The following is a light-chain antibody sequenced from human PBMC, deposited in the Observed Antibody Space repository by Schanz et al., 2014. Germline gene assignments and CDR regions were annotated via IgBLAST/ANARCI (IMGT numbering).Light chain of an antibody. J-gene: IGLJ3*02. V-gene: IGLV1-47*01. CDR3: AAWDDSLNSWV. Sequence: QSVLTQPPSASGTPGQRVTISCSGSSSNIGSNYVYWYQQLPGTAPKLLIYRNNQRPSGVPDRFSGSKSGTSASLAISGLQSEDEADYYCAAWDDSLNSWVFGGGTKVTVL. CDR2: RNN. CDR1: SSNIGSNY.